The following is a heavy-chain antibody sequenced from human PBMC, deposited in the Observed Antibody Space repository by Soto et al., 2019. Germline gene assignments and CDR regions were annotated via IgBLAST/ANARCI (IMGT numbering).Heavy chain of an antibody. D-gene: IGHD3-9*01. Sequence: GGSLRLSCAASGFTFSSYAMSWVHQAPGKGLEWVSAISGSGGSTYYADSVKGRFTISRDNSKNTLYLQMNSLRAEDTAVYYCATYLLRYFDWFQPADYWGQGTLVTVSS. CDR1: GFTFSSYA. CDR2: ISGSGGST. J-gene: IGHJ4*02. CDR3: ATYLLRYFDWFQPADY. V-gene: IGHV3-23*01.